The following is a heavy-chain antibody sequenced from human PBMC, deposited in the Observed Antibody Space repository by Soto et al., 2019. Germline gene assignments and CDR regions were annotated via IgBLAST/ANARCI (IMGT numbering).Heavy chain of an antibody. Sequence: GGSLRLSCAASGFTFSSYSMNWVRQAPGKGLEWVSSISSSSSYIYYADSVKGRFTISRDNAKNSLYLQMNSLRAEDTAVYYCAREIVVVPAATLYYYYGMDVWGQGTTVTVSS. CDR3: AREIVVVPAATLYYYYGMDV. CDR2: ISSSSSYI. D-gene: IGHD2-2*01. V-gene: IGHV3-21*01. J-gene: IGHJ6*02. CDR1: GFTFSSYS.